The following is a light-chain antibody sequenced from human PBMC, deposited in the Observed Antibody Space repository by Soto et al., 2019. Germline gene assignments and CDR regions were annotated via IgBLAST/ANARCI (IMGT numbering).Light chain of an antibody. V-gene: IGKV3-20*01. J-gene: IGKJ4*01. CDR2: DAS. CDR1: QTVRNNY. CDR3: QQFSSYPLT. Sequence: ELVLTQSPGTLSFSPGGIPTLSCMASQTVRNNYLAWYQQKPGQAPRLLIYDASSRATGIPDRFSGGGSGTDFTLTISRLEPEEFAVYYCQQFSSYPLTFGGGTKVDI.